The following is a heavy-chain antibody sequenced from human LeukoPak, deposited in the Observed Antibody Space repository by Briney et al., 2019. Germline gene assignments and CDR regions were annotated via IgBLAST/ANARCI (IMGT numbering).Heavy chain of an antibody. J-gene: IGHJ4*02. CDR1: GGSISSYY. CDR2: IYTSGST. Sequence: SETLSLTCTVSGGSISSYYWSWIRQPAGKGLEWIGRIYTSGSTNYNPSLKSRVTMSVDTSKNQFSLELSSVTAADTAVYYCARDYYGSGSSLPAFDYWGQGTLVTVSS. D-gene: IGHD3-10*01. V-gene: IGHV4-4*07. CDR3: ARDYYGSGSSLPAFDY.